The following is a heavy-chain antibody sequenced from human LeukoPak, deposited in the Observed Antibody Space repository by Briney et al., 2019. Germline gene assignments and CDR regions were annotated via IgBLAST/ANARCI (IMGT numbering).Heavy chain of an antibody. J-gene: IGHJ4*02. CDR1: GFTFSSYA. CDR2: ISGSGGST. CDR3: AKASPLIVVVIPCVFDY. Sequence: GGSLRLSCAASGFTFSSYAMSWVRQAPGKGLEWVSAISGSGGSTYYADSVKGRFTISRDNSKNTLYLQMNSLRAEDTAVYYCAKASPLIVVVIPCVFDYWGQGTLVTVSS. D-gene: IGHD3-22*01. V-gene: IGHV3-23*01.